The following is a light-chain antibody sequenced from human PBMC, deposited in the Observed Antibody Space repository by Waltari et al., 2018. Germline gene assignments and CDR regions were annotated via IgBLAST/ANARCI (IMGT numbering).Light chain of an antibody. J-gene: IGKJ1*01. Sequence: DIKMNQSPSTLSASVGDRVSITCRASQSISVWLAWYQQKPGIAPRLLIYKASSLESGVPSRFSGSGSGTEFTLTISSLQPDDFATYFCQHYDSSSPATFGQGTKVEIK. V-gene: IGKV1-5*03. CDR3: QHYDSSSPAT. CDR1: QSISVW. CDR2: KAS.